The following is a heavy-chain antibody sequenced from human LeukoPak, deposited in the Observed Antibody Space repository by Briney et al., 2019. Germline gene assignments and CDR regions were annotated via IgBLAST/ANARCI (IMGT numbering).Heavy chain of an antibody. Sequence: SETVSLTCTVSGGSNSRVGDYWGWIRQPPGKGLEWIGSINYSGNTYYTPSLKSRVTISVDTSKNQFSLKLRSVTDADTAVYYCAREENNYGSSPALDKWGQGTLVTVSS. CDR1: GGSNSRVGDY. D-gene: IGHD3-10*01. V-gene: IGHV4-39*02. CDR3: AREENNYGSSPALDK. J-gene: IGHJ4*02. CDR2: INYSGNT.